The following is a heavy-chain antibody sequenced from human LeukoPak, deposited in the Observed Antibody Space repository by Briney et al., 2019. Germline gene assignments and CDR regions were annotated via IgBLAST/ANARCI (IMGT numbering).Heavy chain of an antibody. V-gene: IGHV4-34*01. Sequence: SETVYLTCTVYDGSFRNHYWSWIRQSPGKGLEWIGEINDFGSNNYNPSLMSRVTVSVDTSKNQFSLMMTSVTAADTAIYYCARFSRITRGDWRDAFDIWEQGKMVPVSS. CDR1: DGSFRNHY. J-gene: IGHJ3*02. CDR3: ARFSRITRGDWRDAFDI. CDR2: INDFGSN. D-gene: IGHD2-21*02.